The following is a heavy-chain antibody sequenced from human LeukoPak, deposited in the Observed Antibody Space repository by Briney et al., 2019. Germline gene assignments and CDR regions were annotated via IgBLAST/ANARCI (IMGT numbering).Heavy chain of an antibody. Sequence: SETLSLTCTVSGGSISGYYWSWIRQPAGKGLEWIGRIYTSGSTNYNPSLKSRVTMSVDTSKNQFSLKLSSVTAADTAVYYCARGREEPDTYYDFWSGYYLGFDPWGQGTLITVSS. D-gene: IGHD3-3*01. CDR2: IYTSGST. J-gene: IGHJ5*02. V-gene: IGHV4-4*07. CDR3: ARGREEPDTYYDFWSGYYLGFDP. CDR1: GGSISGYY.